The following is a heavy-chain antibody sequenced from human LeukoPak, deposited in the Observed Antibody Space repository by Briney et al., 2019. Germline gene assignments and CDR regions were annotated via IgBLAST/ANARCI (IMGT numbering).Heavy chain of an antibody. CDR3: AKGGKWDVTPFDY. CDR1: GFTFTSYS. D-gene: IGHD1-26*01. Sequence: PGGSLRLSCEASGFTFTSYSMNWIRQVPGKGLEWVSTISGGGGSTYYADSVKGRFTISRDNSKNTLYLQVNSLRAEDTAVYYCAKGGKWDVTPFDYWGQGTLVTVSS. V-gene: IGHV3-23*01. CDR2: ISGGGGST. J-gene: IGHJ4*02.